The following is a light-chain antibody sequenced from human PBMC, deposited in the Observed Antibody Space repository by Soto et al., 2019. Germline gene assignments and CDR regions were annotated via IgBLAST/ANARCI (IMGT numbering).Light chain of an antibody. Sequence: QSVLTQPASVSGSPGQSIAISCTGTSSDVGGYNYVSWYQHHPGKAPKLMIYEVSNRPSGVSNRFSGSKSGNTASLIISGLQAEDEADYYCSSYTSSSTVVFGGGTKLTVL. CDR1: SSDVGGYNY. CDR3: SSYTSSSTVV. J-gene: IGLJ2*01. V-gene: IGLV2-14*01. CDR2: EVS.